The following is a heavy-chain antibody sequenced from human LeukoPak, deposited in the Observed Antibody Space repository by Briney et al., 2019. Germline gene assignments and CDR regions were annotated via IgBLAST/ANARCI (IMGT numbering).Heavy chain of an antibody. Sequence: ASVKVSCKASGYTFTSYGISWVRQAPGQGLEWMGWINPNSGGTNYAQKFQGRVTMTRDTSISTAYMELSRLRSDDTAVYYCARVAWNYAYYFDYWGQGTLVTVSS. CDR2: INPNSGGT. J-gene: IGHJ4*02. CDR1: GYTFTSYG. V-gene: IGHV1-2*02. CDR3: ARVAWNYAYYFDY. D-gene: IGHD1-7*01.